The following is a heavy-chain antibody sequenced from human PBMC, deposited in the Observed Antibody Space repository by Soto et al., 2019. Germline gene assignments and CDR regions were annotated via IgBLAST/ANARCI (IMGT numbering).Heavy chain of an antibody. Sequence: ESLTIPRKGSGYSFSSYWIGWVRQMPGKGLEWMGIIYPGDSDTRYSPSFEGQVTISADKSISTAYLQWSSLKASDTAMYYCARQYGYGGTPDAFDIWGQGTMVTVSS. CDR1: GYSFSSYW. D-gene: IGHD4-17*01. CDR3: ARQYGYGGTPDAFDI. V-gene: IGHV5-51*01. CDR2: IYPGDSDT. J-gene: IGHJ3*02.